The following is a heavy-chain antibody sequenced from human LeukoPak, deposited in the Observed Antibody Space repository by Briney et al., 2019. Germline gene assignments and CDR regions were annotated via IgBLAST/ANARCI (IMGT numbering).Heavy chain of an antibody. D-gene: IGHD3-16*01. CDR2: MNPNSGNT. V-gene: IGHV1-8*01. CDR3: ASSMITFGGVIYYGMDV. J-gene: IGHJ6*02. CDR1: GYTFTSYD. Sequence: ASVKVSCKASGYTFTSYDINWVRQATGQGLEWMGWMNPNSGNTGYAQKFQGRVTMTRNTSISTAYMELSSLRSEDTAVYYCASSMITFGGVIYYGMDVWGQGTTVTVSS.